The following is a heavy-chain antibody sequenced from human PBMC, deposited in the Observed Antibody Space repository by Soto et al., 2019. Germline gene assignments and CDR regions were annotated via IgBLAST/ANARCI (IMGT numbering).Heavy chain of an antibody. CDR3: ARGGSGPFDY. CDR1: GGSISSGGYS. D-gene: IGHD6-19*01. CDR2: IYHSGST. Sequence: SETLSLTCAVSGGSISSGGYSWSWIRQPPGKGLEWIGYIYHSGSTYYNPSLKSRVTISVDRSKNQFSLKLSSVTAAETAVYYWARGGSGPFDYWGQGTLVTVSS. J-gene: IGHJ4*02. V-gene: IGHV4-30-2*01.